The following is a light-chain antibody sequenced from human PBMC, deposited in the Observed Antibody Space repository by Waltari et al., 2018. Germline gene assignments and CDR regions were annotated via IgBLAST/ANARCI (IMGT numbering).Light chain of an antibody. V-gene: IGLV2-14*01. J-gene: IGLJ1*01. CDR2: EVR. Sequence: QSALTQPASVSGSPGQSITISCTGTNNDVGGYNYVSWYQQYASKAPKLMIYEVRNRPSGVSNRFSGSKSGNTASLTISGLQAEDEADYYCTSKTGTITYVFGTGTKVTVL. CDR1: NNDVGGYNY. CDR3: TSKTGTITYV.